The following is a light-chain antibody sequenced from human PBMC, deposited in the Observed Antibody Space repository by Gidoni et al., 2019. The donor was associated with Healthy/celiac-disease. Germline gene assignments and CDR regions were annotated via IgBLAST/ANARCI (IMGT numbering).Light chain of an antibody. J-gene: IGLJ2*01. Sequence: SYELTQPPSVSVSPGQTASITCSGDKLGDKYARWYQQKPGQSPVLVIYQDSKRPSGIPERFSGSNSGNTATLTISGTQAMDEADYYCQAWDSSTVVCGGGTKLTVL. V-gene: IGLV3-1*01. CDR3: QAWDSSTVV. CDR2: QDS. CDR1: KLGDKY.